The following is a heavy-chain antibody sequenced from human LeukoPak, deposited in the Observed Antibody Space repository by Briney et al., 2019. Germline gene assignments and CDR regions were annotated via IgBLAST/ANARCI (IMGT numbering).Heavy chain of an antibody. J-gene: IGHJ5*01. CDR2: INHSGSI. CDR3: AKGVWAPRFDS. CDR1: GASFSYDY. D-gene: IGHD7-27*01. Sequence: SETLSLTCAVYGASFSYDYWSWVRQAPGKGLEWIGEINHSGSITYNPSLKSRVTISAEKSKSQFSLRLTSVTAADTAVYYCAKGVWAPRFDSWGQGTLVTVSS. V-gene: IGHV4-34*01.